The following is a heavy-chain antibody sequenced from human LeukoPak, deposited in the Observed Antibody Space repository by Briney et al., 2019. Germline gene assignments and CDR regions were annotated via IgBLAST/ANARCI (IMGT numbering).Heavy chain of an antibody. D-gene: IGHD3-3*01. Sequence: GGSLRLSCAASGFTFSNAWMSWVRQAPGKGLEWVANIKQDGSEKYYVDSVKGRFIISRDNAKNSLYLQMNSLRAEDTAVYYCAREQRYDFWSGYYYYYYMDVWGKGTTVTVSS. CDR1: GFTFSNAW. V-gene: IGHV3-7*01. CDR3: AREQRYDFWSGYYYYYYMDV. CDR2: IKQDGSEK. J-gene: IGHJ6*03.